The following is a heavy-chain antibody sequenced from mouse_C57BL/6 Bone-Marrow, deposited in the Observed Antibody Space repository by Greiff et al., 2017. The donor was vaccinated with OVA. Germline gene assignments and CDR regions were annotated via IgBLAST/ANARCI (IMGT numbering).Heavy chain of an antibody. V-gene: IGHV1-64*01. CDR1: GYTFTSYW. D-gene: IGHD3-2*02. CDR2: IHPNSGST. J-gene: IGHJ2*01. Sequence: QVQLKESGAELVKPGASVKLSCKASGYTFTSYWMHWVKPRPGQGLEWIGMIHPNSGSTNYNEKFKSKATLTVDKSYSTAYMQLSSLTSEDSAVYYCAWIRPHFDYWGQGTTLTVSS. CDR3: AWIRPHFDY.